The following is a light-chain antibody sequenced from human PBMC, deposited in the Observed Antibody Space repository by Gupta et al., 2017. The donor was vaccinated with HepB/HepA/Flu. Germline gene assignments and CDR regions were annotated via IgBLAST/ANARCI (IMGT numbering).Light chain of an antibody. J-gene: IGLJ2*01. Sequence: QSVLTQPPSASGTPGQRVTISCSGSRSNIGSNYVYWYQQLPGTAPKLLIYRNNQRPSGVPDRFSGSKSGTSASLAISGLRAEDEADYYCAAWDDSLSPVFGGGTKLTVL. CDR2: RNN. CDR1: RSNIGSNY. V-gene: IGLV1-47*01. CDR3: AAWDDSLSPV.